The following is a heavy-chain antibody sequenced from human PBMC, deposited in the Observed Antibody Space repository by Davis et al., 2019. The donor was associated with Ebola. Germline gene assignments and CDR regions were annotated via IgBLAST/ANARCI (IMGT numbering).Heavy chain of an antibody. V-gene: IGHV4-59*01. CDR2: IYYSGST. J-gene: IGHJ4*02. CDR3: AREKYYYDSSGYQKGGFDY. Sequence: GSLRLSCTVSGGSISSYYWSWIRQPPGKGLEWIGYIYYSGSTNYNPSLKSRVTISVDTSKNQFSLKLSSVTAADTAVYYCAREKYYYDSSGYQKGGFDYWGQGTLVTVSS. CDR1: GGSISSYY. D-gene: IGHD3-22*01.